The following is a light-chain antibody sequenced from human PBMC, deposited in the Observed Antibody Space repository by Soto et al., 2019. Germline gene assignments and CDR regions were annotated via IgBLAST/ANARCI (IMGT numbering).Light chain of an antibody. CDR3: QQRSNWPPEIT. Sequence: IVLAQSPATLSLSPGERSTLSFRASQSVSISLAWYQQKPGQAPRLLIYDASNRATGIPARFSGSGSGTDFTLTVSSLEPEDFALYYCQQRSNWPPEITFGQGTRLEIK. CDR2: DAS. J-gene: IGKJ5*01. CDR1: QSVSIS. V-gene: IGKV3-11*01.